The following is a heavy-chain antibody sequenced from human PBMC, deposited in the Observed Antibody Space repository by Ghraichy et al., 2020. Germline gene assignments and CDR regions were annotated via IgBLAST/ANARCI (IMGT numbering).Heavy chain of an antibody. D-gene: IGHD5-24*01. CDR3: ARVSDGYNYPRWFDP. CDR2: IYPGDSDT. CDR1: GYTLSHYW. J-gene: IGHJ5*02. V-gene: IGHV5-51*01. Sequence: GESLNISCKGSGYTLSHYWLCWVRQLPGQGLEWMGIIYPGDSDTRYSPSFQGQVTISADKSISTAYLQWRSLKASDTAMYYCARVSDGYNYPRWFDPWGQGTLVTGAS.